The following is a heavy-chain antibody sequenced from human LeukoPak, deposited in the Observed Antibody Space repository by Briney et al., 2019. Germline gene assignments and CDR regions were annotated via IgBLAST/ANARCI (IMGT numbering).Heavy chain of an antibody. V-gene: IGHV3-23*01. CDR2: ITGSGGAT. Sequence: GGSLRLSCAASGFTFSTYAVNWVRQAPGKGLEWVSAITGSGGATYYADSVKGRFTISRDNSKNTLYLQMNSLRAEDTAVYYCATAMYYDILTGYYYYFDYWGQGTLVTVSS. D-gene: IGHD3-9*01. CDR1: GFTFSTYA. J-gene: IGHJ4*02. CDR3: ATAMYYDILTGYYYYFDY.